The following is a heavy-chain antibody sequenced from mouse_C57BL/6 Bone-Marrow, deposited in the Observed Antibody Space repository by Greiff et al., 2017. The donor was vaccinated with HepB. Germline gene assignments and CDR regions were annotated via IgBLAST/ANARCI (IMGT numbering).Heavy chain of an antibody. CDR3: AGDQYYGRYWYFDF. J-gene: IGHJ1*03. V-gene: IGHV7-1*01. Sequence: EVKLVESGGGLVQSGRSLRLSCATSGFTFSDFYMEWVRQAPGKGLEWIAASRNKANDYTTEYSASVKGRFIVSRDTSQSILYLQMNALRAEDTAIYYCAGDQYYGRYWYFDFWGTGTTVTVSS. D-gene: IGHD1-1*01. CDR1: GFTFSDFY. CDR2: SRNKANDYTT.